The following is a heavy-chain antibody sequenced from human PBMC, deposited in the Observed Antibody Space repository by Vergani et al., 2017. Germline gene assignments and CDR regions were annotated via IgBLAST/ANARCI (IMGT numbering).Heavy chain of an antibody. V-gene: IGHV3-30-3*01. CDR3: ARDSSNDFWSGYYTGIMVN. CDR2: ISYDGSNK. Sequence: QVQLVESGGGVVQPGRSLRLSCAASGFTFSSYAMHWVRQAPGKGLEWVAVISYDGSNKYYADSVKGRFTISRDNSKNTLYLQMNSLRAEDTAVYYCARDSSNDFWSGYYTGIMVNWGQGTLVTVSS. J-gene: IGHJ4*02. CDR1: GFTFSSYA. D-gene: IGHD3-3*01.